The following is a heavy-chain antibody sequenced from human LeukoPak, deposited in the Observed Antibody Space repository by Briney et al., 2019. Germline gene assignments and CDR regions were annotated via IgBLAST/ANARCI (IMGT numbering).Heavy chain of an antibody. Sequence: ASVKVSCKASGYTFTSYDINWVRQATGQGLEWMGWMNPNSGNTGYAQKFQGRVTMTRNTSISTAYMELSSLRSEDTAVYYCARGRGACHDWCFDYWGQGTLVTVSS. CDR1: GYTFTSYD. V-gene: IGHV1-8*01. CDR2: MNPNSGNT. D-gene: IGHD2-21*02. CDR3: ARGRGACHDWCFDY. J-gene: IGHJ4*02.